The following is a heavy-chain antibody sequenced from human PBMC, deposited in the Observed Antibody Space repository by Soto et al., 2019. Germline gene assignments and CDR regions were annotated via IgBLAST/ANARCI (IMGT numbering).Heavy chain of an antibody. D-gene: IGHD3-3*01. CDR3: APIRGPYCSFGSGYSSNDAFDI. CDR1: GYTSTKLS. J-gene: IGHJ3*02. V-gene: IGHV1-24*01. Sequence: VFGYTSTKLSKYWVRQAPGKEREGMGGFDTEDGKTIYAQNLKGRVTITVDTSTDTASLELSRLTSEDTAVDYCAPIRGPYCSFGSGYSSNDAFDIWGQGTMVTVSS. CDR2: FDTEDGKT.